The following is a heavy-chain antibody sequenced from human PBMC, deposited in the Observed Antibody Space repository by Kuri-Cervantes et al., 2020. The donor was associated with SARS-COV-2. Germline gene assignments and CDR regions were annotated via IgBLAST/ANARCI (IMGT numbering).Heavy chain of an antibody. CDR2: ISYDGSSK. D-gene: IGHD5-24*01. CDR1: GFTFSNYA. V-gene: IGHV3-30*04. J-gene: IGHJ5*02. CDR3: AGKRGWFDP. Sequence: GGSLRLSCAVSGFTFSNYAMHWVRQAPGKGLEWVAVISYDGSSKYYADSVKGRFTISRDNPKNTLYLQMNRLTIEDTAVYYCAGKRGWFDPWGQGTLVTVSS.